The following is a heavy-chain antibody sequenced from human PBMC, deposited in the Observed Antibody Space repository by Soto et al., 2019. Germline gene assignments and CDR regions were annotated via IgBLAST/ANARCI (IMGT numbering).Heavy chain of an antibody. CDR1: GYTFNSYG. CDR3: ARDSPPVDY. Sequence: QVQLVQSGAEVKKPGASVKVSCKASGYTFNSYGISWVRQAHGQGLEWMGWISAYNGNKKYAQKLQGRVTMNTDTSTSTAYRELRCLRSDDTVVDYCARDSPPVDYWGQGTLVTVSS. CDR2: ISAYNGNK. J-gene: IGHJ4*02. V-gene: IGHV1-18*01.